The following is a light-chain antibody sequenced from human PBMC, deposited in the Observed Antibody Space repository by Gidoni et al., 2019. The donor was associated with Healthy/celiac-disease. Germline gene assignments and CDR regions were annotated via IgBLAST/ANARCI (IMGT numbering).Light chain of an antibody. CDR3: QQSYSSPPT. CDR1: QSISNY. Sequence: DIQMTQSPSSLSASVGDRVTITCRASQSISNYLNWYQQKPGKAPKLLIYGASSLQSGVPSRFSGSGSGTDFTLTISSLQPEDSATYYCQQSYSSPPTFGQGTKVEIK. J-gene: IGKJ1*01. V-gene: IGKV1-39*01. CDR2: GAS.